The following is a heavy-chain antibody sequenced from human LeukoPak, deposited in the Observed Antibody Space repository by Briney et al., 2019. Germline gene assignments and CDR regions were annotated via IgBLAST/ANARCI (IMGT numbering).Heavy chain of an antibody. D-gene: IGHD3-10*01. V-gene: IGHV4-4*07. CDR1: GGSISSYY. Sequence: SETLSLTCTVSGGSISSYYWSWIRQPAGKGLEWIGRIYTSGSTNYNPSLKSRVTMSVDTSKNQFSLKLSSVTAADTAVYYCARDKHYHGSGSYYVRYNWFDPWGQGTLVTVSS. CDR2: IYTSGST. CDR3: ARDKHYHGSGSYYVRYNWFDP. J-gene: IGHJ5*02.